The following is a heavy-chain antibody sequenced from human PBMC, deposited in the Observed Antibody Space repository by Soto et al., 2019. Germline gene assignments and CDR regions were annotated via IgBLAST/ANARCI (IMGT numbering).Heavy chain of an antibody. V-gene: IGHV4-34*01. CDR1: GGSFSGYY. J-gene: IGHJ6*02. CDR2: INHSGST. D-gene: IGHD6-19*01. CDR3: ARIAVAGTNGMDV. Sequence: QVQLQQWGAGLLKPSETLSLTCAVYGGSFSGYYWSWIRQPPGKGLEWIGEINHSGSTNYNPSLKSRVTISVDTSKNQFSLKLSSVTAADTAVYYCARIAVAGTNGMDVWGQGTTVTVSS.